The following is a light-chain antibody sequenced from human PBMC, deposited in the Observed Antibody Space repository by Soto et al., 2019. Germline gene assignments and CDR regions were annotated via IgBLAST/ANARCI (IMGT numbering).Light chain of an antibody. CDR1: SSNIGSNT. CDR2: SNN. V-gene: IGLV1-44*01. J-gene: IGLJ1*01. Sequence: QSVLTQPPSASGTPGQRVTISCSGSSSNIGSNTVNWYQQLPGTAPKLLIYSNNQRPSGVPDRFSGSKSGTSASLAISGLQSEDDADYCCVSWDGSLNGYVFGTWTKVTVL. CDR3: VSWDGSLNGYV.